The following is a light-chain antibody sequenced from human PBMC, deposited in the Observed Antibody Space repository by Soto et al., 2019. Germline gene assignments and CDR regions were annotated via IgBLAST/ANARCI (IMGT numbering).Light chain of an antibody. CDR1: QSVSSN. J-gene: IGKJ4*01. V-gene: IGKV3-15*01. CDR3: QQYDNWPPLT. CDR2: AAS. Sequence: EIVMTQSPATLSVSPGERATLSCRASQSVSSNLAWYQHKPGQAPRLLIFAASTRATGIPARFSGSGSGTEFPLTISTLQSEDFAVYYCQQYDNWPPLTFGGGTMLEIK.